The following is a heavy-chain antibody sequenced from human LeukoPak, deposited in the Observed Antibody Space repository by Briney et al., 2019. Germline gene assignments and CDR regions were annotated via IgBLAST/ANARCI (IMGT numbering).Heavy chain of an antibody. J-gene: IGHJ4*02. CDR1: GGSISSYY. V-gene: IGHV4-59*01. CDR2: IYYSGST. CDR3: ARDNSSGGVHY. D-gene: IGHD6-19*01. Sequence: PSETLPLTCTVSGGSISSYYWSWIRQPPGKGLEWIGYIYYSGSTNYNPPLKSRVTISVDTSKNQFSLKLSSVTAADTAVYYCARDNSSGGVHYWGQGTLVTVSS.